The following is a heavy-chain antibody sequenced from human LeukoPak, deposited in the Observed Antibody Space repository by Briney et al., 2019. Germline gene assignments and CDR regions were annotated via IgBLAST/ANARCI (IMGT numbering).Heavy chain of an antibody. V-gene: IGHV3-7*01. CDR1: GFTFSSYG. CDR2: IKQDGGEK. J-gene: IGHJ4*02. CDR3: AREWQGGIAAAGTRIEGDY. D-gene: IGHD6-13*01. Sequence: PGGSLRLSCAASGFTFSSYGMHWVRQAPGKGLEGVANIKQDGGEKNYVDSVKGRFTISRDNAENSLFLQMNSLRVEDTAVYYCAREWQGGIAAAGTRIEGDYWGQGTLVAVSS.